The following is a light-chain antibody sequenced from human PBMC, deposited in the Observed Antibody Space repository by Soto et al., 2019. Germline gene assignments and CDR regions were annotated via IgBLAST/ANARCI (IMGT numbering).Light chain of an antibody. Sequence: QSALTQPRSVSGSPGQSVTISCTGTGSDVGGYNYVSWYQQYPDKAPKVMIYDVTKRPAGVPDRFSGSKSGTTASLTISGLQADDEADYYCCSYAGSYTYVFGTGTKVTVL. CDR3: CSYAGSYTYV. J-gene: IGLJ1*01. CDR1: GSDVGGYNY. CDR2: DVT. V-gene: IGLV2-11*01.